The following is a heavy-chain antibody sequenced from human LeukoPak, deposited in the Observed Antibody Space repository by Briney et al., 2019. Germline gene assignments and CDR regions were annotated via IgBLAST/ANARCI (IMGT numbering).Heavy chain of an antibody. J-gene: IGHJ4*02. V-gene: IGHV3-48*03. CDR1: GFTFSSYA. Sequence: PGGSLRLSCAASGFTFSSYAMTWVRQAPGKGLEWLSYISSSSSTIYYADSVKGRFTISRDNAKNSLYLQMNSLRAEDTAVYYCGTVEFGSGTYSYWGQGTLVTVSS. D-gene: IGHD3-10*01. CDR3: GTVEFGSGTYSY. CDR2: ISSSSSTI.